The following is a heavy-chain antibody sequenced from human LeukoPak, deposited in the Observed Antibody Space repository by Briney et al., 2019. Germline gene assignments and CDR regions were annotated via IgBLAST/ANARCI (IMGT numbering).Heavy chain of an antibody. Sequence: GESLRLSCAASGFTFSSYSMNWVRQAPGKGLVWVSVFYSEGTTLYADSVKGRSTISRDNTKNTLYLQMNILRAEDTTVYYCTRHQPSSFYGMHVWGQGTRLTV. J-gene: IGHJ6*02. V-gene: IGHV3-66*04. D-gene: IGHD2-2*01. CDR3: TRHQPSSFYGMHV. CDR1: GFTFSSYS. CDR2: FYSEGTT.